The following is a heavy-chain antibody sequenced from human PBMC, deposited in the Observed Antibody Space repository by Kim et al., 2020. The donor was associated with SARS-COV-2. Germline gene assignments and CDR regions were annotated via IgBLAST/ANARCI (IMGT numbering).Heavy chain of an antibody. D-gene: IGHD3-10*01. CDR1: GFTFSTYG. CDR3: AKAVVRGVNYYYYGMDV. J-gene: IGHJ6*01. CDR2: ISYNGSSK. Sequence: GGSLRLSCAASGFTFSTYGMHWVRQAPGKGLEWVAVISYNGSSKYYGESEKGRFTISRDNPENTLYLQMNSLRPEDTAVYYCAKAVVRGVNYYYYGMDV. V-gene: IGHV3-30*18.